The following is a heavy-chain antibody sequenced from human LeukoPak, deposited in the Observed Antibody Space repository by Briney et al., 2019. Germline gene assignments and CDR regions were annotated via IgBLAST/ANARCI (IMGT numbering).Heavy chain of an antibody. Sequence: GGSLRLSCAASGSTFSSYSMNWVRQAPGKGLEWVSSISSSSSYIYYADSVKGRFTISRDNAKNSLYLQMNSLRAEDTAVYYCARDGDGDYASDYWGQGTLVTVSS. CDR2: ISSSSSYI. J-gene: IGHJ4*02. CDR1: GSTFSSYS. V-gene: IGHV3-21*01. CDR3: ARDGDGDYASDY. D-gene: IGHD4-17*01.